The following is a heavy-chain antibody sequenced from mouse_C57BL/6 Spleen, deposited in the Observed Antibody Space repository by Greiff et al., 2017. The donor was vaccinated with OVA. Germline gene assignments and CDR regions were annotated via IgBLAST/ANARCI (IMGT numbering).Heavy chain of an antibody. Sequence: EVMLVESEGGLVQPGSSMKLSCTASGFTFSDYYMAWVRQVPEKGLEWVANINYDGSSTYYLDSLKSRFIISRDNAKNILYLQMSSLKSEDTATYYCARIYYDYGYAMDYWGQGTSVTVSS. CDR1: GFTFSDYY. D-gene: IGHD2-4*01. V-gene: IGHV5-16*01. CDR2: INYDGSST. CDR3: ARIYYDYGYAMDY. J-gene: IGHJ4*01.